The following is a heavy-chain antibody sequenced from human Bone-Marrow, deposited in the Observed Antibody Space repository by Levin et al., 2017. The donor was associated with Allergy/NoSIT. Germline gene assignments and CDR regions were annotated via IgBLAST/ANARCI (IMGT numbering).Heavy chain of an antibody. J-gene: IGHJ3*02. CDR1: GFTFSSYA. CDR2: ISSNGGST. CDR3: ARAGPIFAFDI. V-gene: IGHV3-64*01. Sequence: PGGSLRLSCAASGFTFSSYAMHWVRQAPGKGLEYVSAISSNGGSTYYANSVKGRFTISRDNSKNTLYLQMGSLRAEDMAVYYCARAGPIFAFDIWGQGTMVTVSS.